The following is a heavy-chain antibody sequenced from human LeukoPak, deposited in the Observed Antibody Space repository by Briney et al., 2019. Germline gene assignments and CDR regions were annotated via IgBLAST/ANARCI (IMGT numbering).Heavy chain of an antibody. V-gene: IGHV4-39*01. Sequence: PSETLSLTCTVSGGSISSSSYYWGWIRQPPGKGLEWIGSIYYSGSTDYNPSLKSRVTISVDTSKNQFSLKLSSVTAADTAVYYCARLLRSSDYFDYWGQGTLVTVSS. CDR1: GGSISSSSYY. J-gene: IGHJ4*02. CDR3: ARLLRSSDYFDY. D-gene: IGHD3-3*01. CDR2: IYYSGST.